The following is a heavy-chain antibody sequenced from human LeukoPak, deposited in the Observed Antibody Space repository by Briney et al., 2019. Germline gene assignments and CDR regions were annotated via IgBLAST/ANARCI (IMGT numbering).Heavy chain of an antibody. J-gene: IGHJ4*02. CDR1: GFILSTYW. V-gene: IGHV3-7*05. CDR2: IRQDGNEF. CDR3: ARALYNAYDHAY. Sequence: GGSLRLSCAVSGFILSTYWMTWVRQAPGKGLEWAASIRQDGNEFSYVDSVKGRFTISRDNAKNTLFLQMDTLRAGDTAVYYCARALYNAYDHAYWGQGTLVTVSS. D-gene: IGHD5-12*01.